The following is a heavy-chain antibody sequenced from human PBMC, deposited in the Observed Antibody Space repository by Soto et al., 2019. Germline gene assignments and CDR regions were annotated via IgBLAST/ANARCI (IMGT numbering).Heavy chain of an antibody. CDR3: ARTPWGVNNWFDP. Sequence: PGGSLRLSCAASGFTFSTYGMSWVRQAPGKGLEWVSVVGSNGDRTYYADSVKGRFTISRDNSKNTLSLQMNSLRVEDTAVYYCARTPWGVNNWFDPWGQGTLVTVSS. CDR1: GFTFSTYG. J-gene: IGHJ5*02. D-gene: IGHD3-16*01. V-gene: IGHV3-23*05. CDR2: VGSNGDRT.